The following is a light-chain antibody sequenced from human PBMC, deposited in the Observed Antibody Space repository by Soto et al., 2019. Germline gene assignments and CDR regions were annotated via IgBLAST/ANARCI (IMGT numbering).Light chain of an antibody. V-gene: IGKV3-20*01. CDR3: HQYGSSPFT. Sequence: EVVLTQSPATLSLSPGERVTVSCRADQSVSANYLAWYQRKPGQAPRLLIYGASSRATGIPDRFSGSGSGTDVTLTISRPEPEDFAVFYCHQYGSSPFTFGPGTKVDIK. CDR2: GAS. J-gene: IGKJ3*01. CDR1: QSVSANY.